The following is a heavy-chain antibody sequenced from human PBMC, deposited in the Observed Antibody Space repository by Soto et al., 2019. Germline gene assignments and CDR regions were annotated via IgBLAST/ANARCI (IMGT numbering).Heavy chain of an antibody. V-gene: IGHV3-23*01. J-gene: IGHJ6*03. CDR2: ISGSGGST. CDR3: AKALAGDYYYYMDV. D-gene: IGHD3-3*02. CDR1: GFTFSSYA. Sequence: GGSLRLSCAASGFTFSSYAMSWVRQAPGKGLEWVSAISGSGGSTYYADSVKGRFTISRDNSKNTLYLQMNSLRAEDTAVYYCAKALAGDYYYYMDVWGKGTTVTVSS.